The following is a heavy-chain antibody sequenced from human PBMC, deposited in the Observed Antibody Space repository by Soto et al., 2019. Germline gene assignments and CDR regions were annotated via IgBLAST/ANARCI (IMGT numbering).Heavy chain of an antibody. CDR1: GFTFSSYW. CDR2: IKQDGSEK. J-gene: IGHJ4*02. CDR3: ARDPEESWNQITRDY. Sequence: GESLKISCAASGFTFSSYWMSWVRQAPGKGLEWVANIKQDGSEKYYVDSVKGRFTISRDNAKNSLYLQMNSLRAEDTAVYYCARDPEESWNQITRDYWGQGTLVTVSS. V-gene: IGHV3-7*01. D-gene: IGHD1-1*01.